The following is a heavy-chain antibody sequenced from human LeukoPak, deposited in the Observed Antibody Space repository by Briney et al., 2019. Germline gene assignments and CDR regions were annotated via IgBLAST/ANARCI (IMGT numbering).Heavy chain of an antibody. CDR3: AKGARYSGTYYFDY. CDR2: ISGSGGST. J-gene: IGHJ4*02. CDR1: GFTFSSYA. Sequence: GGSLRVSCAASGFTFSSYAMSWVRQAPGKGLEWVSGISGSGGSTYYADSVKGRFTISRDNSKNTLFLQMNSLRAEDTAVYYCAKGARYSGTYYFDYWGQGTLVTVSS. V-gene: IGHV3-23*01. D-gene: IGHD1-26*01.